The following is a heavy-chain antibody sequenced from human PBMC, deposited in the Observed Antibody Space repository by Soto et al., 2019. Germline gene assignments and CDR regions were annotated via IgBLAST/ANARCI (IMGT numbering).Heavy chain of an antibody. V-gene: IGHV1-8*01. CDR3: ARHHIVVVPAAMDYYYYYMDV. D-gene: IGHD2-2*01. CDR1: GYTFTSYD. Sequence: ASVKVSCKASGYTFTSYDINWVRQATGQGLEWMGWMNPNSGNTGYAQKFQGRVTMTRNTSISTAYMELSSLRSEDTAVYYCARHHIVVVPAAMDYYYYYMDVWGKGTTVTVSS. CDR2: MNPNSGNT. J-gene: IGHJ6*03.